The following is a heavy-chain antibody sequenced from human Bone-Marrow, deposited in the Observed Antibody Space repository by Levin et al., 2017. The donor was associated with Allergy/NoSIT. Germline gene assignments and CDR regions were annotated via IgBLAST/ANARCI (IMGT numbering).Heavy chain of an antibody. V-gene: IGHV1-8*01. Sequence: ASVKVSCKASGYTFTSYDINWVRQATGQGLEWMGWMNPNSGNTGYAQKFQGRVTMTRNTSISTAYMELSSLRSEDTAVYYCARVSCPYDFWSGYHYYYYGMDVWGQGTTVTVSS. D-gene: IGHD3-3*01. CDR2: MNPNSGNT. CDR3: ARVSCPYDFWSGYHYYYYGMDV. CDR1: GYTFTSYD. J-gene: IGHJ6*02.